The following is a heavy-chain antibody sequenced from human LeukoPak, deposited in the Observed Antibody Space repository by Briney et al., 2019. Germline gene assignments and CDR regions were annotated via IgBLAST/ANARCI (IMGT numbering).Heavy chain of an antibody. V-gene: IGHV1-2*04. J-gene: IGHJ4*02. D-gene: IGHD3-3*01. Sequence: GASVKVSCKASGYTFTGYYMHWVRQAPGQGLEWMGWINPNSGGTNYAQKFQGWVTMTRDTSISTAYMELSRLRSDDTAVYYCARVESYDFWSGYYPSFDYWGQGTLVTVSS. CDR3: ARVESYDFWSGYYPSFDY. CDR2: INPNSGGT. CDR1: GYTFTGYY.